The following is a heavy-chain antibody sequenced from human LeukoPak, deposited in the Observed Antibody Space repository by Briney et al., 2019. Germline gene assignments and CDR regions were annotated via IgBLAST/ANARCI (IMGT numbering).Heavy chain of an antibody. Sequence: GGSLRLSCAAFGFSFSNYWMDWVRQAPGKGLEWVANIKQDGSEKKCLDSVKGRFTNSRDNAQNSLYLQMNSLRVEDTAVYYCTRSLDEWGQGTLVTVSS. V-gene: IGHV3-7*02. CDR2: IKQDGSEK. CDR1: GFSFSNYW. J-gene: IGHJ4*02. CDR3: TRSLDE. D-gene: IGHD3-16*01.